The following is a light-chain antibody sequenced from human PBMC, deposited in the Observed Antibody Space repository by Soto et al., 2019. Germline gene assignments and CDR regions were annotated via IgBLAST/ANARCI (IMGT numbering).Light chain of an antibody. CDR1: SCNIGAGYD. CDR2: GNN. Sequence: QSVLRQPPSVSGGGEQWVTIPCPGRSCNIGAGYDVHWYQKLPGKAPKRLIFGNNNRPSGVLDRFSGSKSGTSAALAISGLRAEDEADYYCQSYAIRPSANFVSGTGTKVTVL. V-gene: IGLV1-40*01. J-gene: IGLJ1*01. CDR3: QSYAIRPSANFV.